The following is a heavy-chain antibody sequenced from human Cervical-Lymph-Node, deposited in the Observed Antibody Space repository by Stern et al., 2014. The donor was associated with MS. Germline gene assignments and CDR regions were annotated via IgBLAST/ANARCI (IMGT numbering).Heavy chain of an antibody. D-gene: IGHD2-15*01. V-gene: IGHV1-18*01. Sequence: VQLVQSGAEVKKPGASVKVSCKASGYTFTSYSISWVRQAPGQGLEWMGWINACKGNTNYAQKLLGRVTMATDTSTSTAYMELRSLGSDDSAVYYCARDDGGFCTGGTCSNYWGQGTLVTVSS. CDR1: GYTFTSYS. J-gene: IGHJ4*02. CDR3: ARDDGGFCTGGTCSNY. CDR2: INACKGNT.